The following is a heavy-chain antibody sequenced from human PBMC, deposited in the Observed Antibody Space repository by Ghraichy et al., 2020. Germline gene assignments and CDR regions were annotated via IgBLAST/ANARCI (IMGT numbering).Heavy chain of an antibody. V-gene: IGHV4-4*07. Sequence: SETLSLTCTVSGGSISSYYWSWIRQPAGKGLEWIGRIYTSGSTNYNPSLKSRVTMSVDTSKNQFSLKLSSVTAADTAVYYCARFMVAHPLRALWYFDLWGRGTLVTVSS. CDR2: IYTSGST. CDR3: ARFMVAHPLRALWYFDL. J-gene: IGHJ2*01. CDR1: GGSISSYY. D-gene: IGHD2-15*01.